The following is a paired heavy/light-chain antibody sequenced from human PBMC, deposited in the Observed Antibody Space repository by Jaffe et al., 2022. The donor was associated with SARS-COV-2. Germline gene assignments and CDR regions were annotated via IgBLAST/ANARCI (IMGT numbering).Light chain of an antibody. CDR1: QSLVYSDGNTY. V-gene: IGKV2-24*01. J-gene: IGKJ1*01. Sequence: DIVMTQTPLSSPVTLGQPASISCRSSQSLVYSDGNTYLSWLQQRPGQPPRLLIYKISNRFSGVPDRFSGSGAGTDFTLKISRVEAEDVGVYYCMQVTQFPWTFGQGTKVEIK. CDR3: MQVTQFPWT. CDR2: KIS.
Heavy chain of an antibody. CDR3: ARGGAARPDF. Sequence: EVQMVESGGGLVQPGGSLRLSCVASGFSLSSYGMNWVRQAPGKGLEWVSYISSGSSTINYADSVKGRFTISRDNAKNSLFLQMNSLRDEDTAVYYCARGGAARPDFWGQGTLVTVSS. D-gene: IGHD6-6*01. CDR1: GFSLSSYG. V-gene: IGHV3-48*02. CDR2: ISSGSSTI. J-gene: IGHJ4*02.